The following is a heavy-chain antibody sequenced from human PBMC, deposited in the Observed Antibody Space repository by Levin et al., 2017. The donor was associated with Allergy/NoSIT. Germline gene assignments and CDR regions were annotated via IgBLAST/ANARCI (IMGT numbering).Heavy chain of an antibody. V-gene: IGHV3-21*01. CDR3: ARGDYDTSDYQGLDY. Sequence: PGGSLRLSCAASGFTFSRYTMNWVRQAPGKGLEGVSSITSKSDYIYYADSVKGRFTIDRDNAKNSLFLQMNSLRAEDSAVYYCARGDYDTSDYQGLDYWGQGTLVTVSS. D-gene: IGHD3-22*01. CDR1: GFTFSRYT. J-gene: IGHJ4*02. CDR2: ITSKSDYI.